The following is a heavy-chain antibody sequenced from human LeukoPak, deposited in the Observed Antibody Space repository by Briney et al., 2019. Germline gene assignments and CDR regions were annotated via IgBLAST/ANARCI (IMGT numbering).Heavy chain of an antibody. J-gene: IGHJ4*02. Sequence: GGSLRLSCAASGFTFSSYGMLWVRQAPGKGLEWVAIMLYDGSNKYYTDSVKGRFTISRDNSENTLYLQMNSLRVEDTAVYYCAKEGSSGWYGDYWGQGTLVTVSS. D-gene: IGHD6-19*01. V-gene: IGHV3-30*18. CDR1: GFTFSSYG. CDR2: MLYDGSNK. CDR3: AKEGSSGWYGDY.